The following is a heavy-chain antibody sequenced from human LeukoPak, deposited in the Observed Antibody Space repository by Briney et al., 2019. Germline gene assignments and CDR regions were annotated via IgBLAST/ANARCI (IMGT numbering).Heavy chain of an antibody. CDR2: INHSGST. J-gene: IGHJ3*02. V-gene: IGHV4-34*01. D-gene: IGHD3-10*01. Sequence: PSETLSLTCAVYGGSFSGYYWSWIRQPPGKGLEWIGEINHSGSTNYNPSLKSRVTISVDTSKNQFSLKLSSVTAADTAVYYCARGMVRGSYAFDIWGQGTMVTVSS. CDR1: GGSFSGYY. CDR3: ARGMVRGSYAFDI.